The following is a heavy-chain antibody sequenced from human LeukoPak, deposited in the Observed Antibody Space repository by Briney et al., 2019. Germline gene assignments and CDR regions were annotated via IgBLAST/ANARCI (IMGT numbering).Heavy chain of an antibody. CDR3: AKNAVVVAATYYFDY. CDR2: INPSGANT. CDR1: GFTFSNYV. D-gene: IGHD2-15*01. V-gene: IGHV3-23*01. Sequence: GGSLRLSCAASGFTFSNYVMSWVRQAPGKGLEWISSINPSGANTYYAASVRGRLTISRDNSKDSLHLQMNGLRADDTAIYYCAKNAVVVAATYYFDYWGQGTLVTVSS. J-gene: IGHJ4*02.